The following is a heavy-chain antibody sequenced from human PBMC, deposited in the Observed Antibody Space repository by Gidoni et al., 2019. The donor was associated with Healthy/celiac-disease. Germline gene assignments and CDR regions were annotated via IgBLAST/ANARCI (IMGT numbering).Heavy chain of an antibody. Sequence: QVQLVQSGAEVKKPGASVKVSCKASGYTFTSYGISWVRQAPGQGLEWMGWISAYNGNTNYTQKLQGRVTMTTDTSTSTAYMELRSLRSDDTAGYYWARASYGEHGFEWFDPWGQGTLVTVSS. CDR3: ARASYGEHGFEWFDP. CDR2: ISAYNGNT. D-gene: IGHD4-17*01. CDR1: GYTFTSYG. V-gene: IGHV1-18*01. J-gene: IGHJ5*02.